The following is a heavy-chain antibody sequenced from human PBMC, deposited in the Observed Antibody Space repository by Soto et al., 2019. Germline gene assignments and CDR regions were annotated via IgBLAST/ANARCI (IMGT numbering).Heavy chain of an antibody. Sequence: HPGGSLRLSCAASGFTFSTYWMHWVRQAPGEGLVWVSRISSDGSSTDYADSVKGRFTISRDNAKNTLYLQMNSLRAEDAAVYYCVFYYFHDSGRLPHWGQGTPVTVSS. J-gene: IGHJ4*02. CDR2: ISSDGSST. D-gene: IGHD3-22*01. CDR1: GFTFSTYW. CDR3: VFYYFHDSGRLPH. V-gene: IGHV3-74*01.